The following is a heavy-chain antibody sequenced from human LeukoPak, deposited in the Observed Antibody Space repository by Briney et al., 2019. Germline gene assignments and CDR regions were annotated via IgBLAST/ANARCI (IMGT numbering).Heavy chain of an antibody. J-gene: IGHJ5*02. CDR2: IIPILGIV. V-gene: IGHV1-69*02. Sequence: SVKVSCKASGGTFSSCTISWVRQAPGQGLEWMGRIIPILGIVNYAQKFQGRVTITADKSTSTAYMELSSLRSEDTAVYYCARVPPIYYDCSGYYPKENWFDPWGQGTLVTVSS. CDR1: GGTFSSCT. CDR3: ARVPPIYYDCSGYYPKENWFDP. D-gene: IGHD3-22*01.